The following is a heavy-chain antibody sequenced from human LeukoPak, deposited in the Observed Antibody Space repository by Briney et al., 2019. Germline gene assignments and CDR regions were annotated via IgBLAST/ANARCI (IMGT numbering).Heavy chain of an antibody. CDR3: ARRDYYDSSGYFPYFDY. Sequence: GESLKISCKGSGYSFTSYWIGWVRQMPGKGLEWTGIIYPGDSDTRYSPSFQGQVTISADKSISTAYLQWSSLKASDTAMYYCARRDYYDSSGYFPYFDYWGQGTLVTVSS. CDR1: GYSFTSYW. J-gene: IGHJ4*02. D-gene: IGHD3-22*01. V-gene: IGHV5-51*01. CDR2: IYPGDSDT.